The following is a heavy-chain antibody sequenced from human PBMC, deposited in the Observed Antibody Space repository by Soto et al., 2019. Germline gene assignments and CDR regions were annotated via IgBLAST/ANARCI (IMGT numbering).Heavy chain of an antibody. D-gene: IGHD3-9*01. CDR1: GFSFRSYA. CDR2: ILYDGSNK. J-gene: IGHJ6*02. CDR3: ARELILGSLSVYYYHGMDV. Sequence: GGSLRLSCTASGFSFRSYAMHWVRQAPGKGLEWVAVILYDGSNKHFADSVKGRFTVSRDNSNDTFYLQMDSLRAEDTAVYYCARELILGSLSVYYYHGMDVWGQGTTVTVSS. V-gene: IGHV3-33*01.